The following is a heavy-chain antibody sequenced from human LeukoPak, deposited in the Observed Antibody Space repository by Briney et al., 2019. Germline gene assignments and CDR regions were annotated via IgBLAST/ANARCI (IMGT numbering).Heavy chain of an antibody. CDR3: ARTDSSGPGDYYYYGMDV. Sequence: PSETLSLTCAVYVGSFSGYYWCWIRHPPGKGLEWIGEINHSGSTNYNPSLKSRVTISANTSKDQFSLKLSSVTAADTAVYYCARTDSSGPGDYYYYGMDVWGQGTTVTVSS. V-gene: IGHV4-34*01. D-gene: IGHD3-22*01. J-gene: IGHJ6*02. CDR1: VGSFSGYY. CDR2: INHSGST.